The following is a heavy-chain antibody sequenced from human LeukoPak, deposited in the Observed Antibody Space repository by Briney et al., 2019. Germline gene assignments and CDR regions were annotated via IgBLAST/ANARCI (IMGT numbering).Heavy chain of an antibody. Sequence: PGGALRLSCAASGFTVSTNFMSWLRQAPGKGLGWISVIYAGGDTYYADSVKGRFTISRDNSKNTLYLQMNSLRAEDTAVYYCARSGSGWFDYWGQGTLVTVSS. D-gene: IGHD6-19*01. V-gene: IGHV3-53*01. CDR3: ARSGSGWFDY. CDR2: IYAGGDT. J-gene: IGHJ4*02. CDR1: GFTVSTNF.